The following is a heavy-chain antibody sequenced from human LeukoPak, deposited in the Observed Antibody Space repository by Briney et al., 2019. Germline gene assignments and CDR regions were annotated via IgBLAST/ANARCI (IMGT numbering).Heavy chain of an antibody. CDR2: INTNTGNP. Sequence: GASVKVPCKTSVYSFILYGISWVRQAPGQGLEWMGWINTNTGNPTYAQGFTGRFVFSLDTSVSTAYLQISSLMAEDTAVYYCAGSPRSYYYYYYMDVWGKGTTVTVSS. CDR1: VYSFILYG. V-gene: IGHV7-4-1*02. CDR3: AGSPRSYYYYYYMDV. J-gene: IGHJ6*03.